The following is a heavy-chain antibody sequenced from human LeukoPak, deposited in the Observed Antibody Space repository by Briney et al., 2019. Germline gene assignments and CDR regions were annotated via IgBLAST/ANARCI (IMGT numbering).Heavy chain of an antibody. Sequence: GGSLRLSCAASGFTFSSYSMNWVRQAPGKGLEWVSSISSSSSYIYYADSVKGRFTISRDNAKNPLYLQMNSLRAEDTAVYYCARDRSGSYYSYNWFDPWGQGTLVTVSS. J-gene: IGHJ5*02. D-gene: IGHD3-10*01. CDR2: ISSSSSYI. CDR3: ARDRSGSYYSYNWFDP. CDR1: GFTFSSYS. V-gene: IGHV3-21*01.